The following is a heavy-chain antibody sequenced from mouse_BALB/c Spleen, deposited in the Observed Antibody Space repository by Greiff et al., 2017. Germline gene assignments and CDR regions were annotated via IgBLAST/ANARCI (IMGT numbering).Heavy chain of an antibody. V-gene: IGHV5-6-4*01. Sequence: EVMLVESGGGLVKPGGSLKLSCAASGFAFSSYDMSWVRQTPEKRLEWVATISSGGSYTYYPDSVKGRFTISRDNAKNTLYLQMSSLKSEDTAMYYCTRDGKDAMDYWGQGTSVTVSS. CDR3: TRDGKDAMDY. CDR2: ISSGGSYT. CDR1: GFAFSSYD. D-gene: IGHD2-1*01. J-gene: IGHJ4*01.